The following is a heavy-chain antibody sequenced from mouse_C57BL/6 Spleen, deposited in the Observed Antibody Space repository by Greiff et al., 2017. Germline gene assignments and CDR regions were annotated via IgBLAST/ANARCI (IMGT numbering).Heavy chain of an antibody. V-gene: IGHV2-6*01. Sequence: VQLMESGPGLVAPSQSLSITCTVSGFSLTSYGVDWVRQSPGKGLEWLGVIWGVGSTNYNSALKSRLSISKDNSKSQVFLKMNSLQTDDTAMYYCARTAQANAMDYWGQGTSVTVSS. D-gene: IGHD3-2*02. CDR3: ARTAQANAMDY. J-gene: IGHJ4*01. CDR2: IWGVGST. CDR1: GFSLTSYG.